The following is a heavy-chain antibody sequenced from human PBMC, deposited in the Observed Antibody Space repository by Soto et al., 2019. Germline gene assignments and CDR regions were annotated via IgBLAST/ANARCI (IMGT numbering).Heavy chain of an antibody. D-gene: IGHD5-12*01. J-gene: IGHJ4*02. CDR3: VRDSPIGSTFSGYDGIDY. CDR1: GFTFSSYG. V-gene: IGHV3-30*03. CDR2: ISYDGSNK. Sequence: PGGSLRLSCAASGFTFSSYGMHWVRQAPGKGLEWVAVISYDGSNKYYVDSVKGRFTISRDNSKNTLYLQMNSLRSEDTAVYYCVRDSPIGSTFSGYDGIDYWGQGTLVTVSS.